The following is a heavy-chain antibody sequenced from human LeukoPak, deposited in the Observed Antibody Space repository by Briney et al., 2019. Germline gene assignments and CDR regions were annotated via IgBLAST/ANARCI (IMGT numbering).Heavy chain of an antibody. Sequence: PGGSLRLSCAASGFTFSSYAMSWVRQAPGKGLEWMTNINRDGSEKNYVDSVKGRFTITRDNAENSLYLQMNSLKVEDTAIYYCATYDSWSGYNIAYWGQGTLVTVSS. CDR1: GFTFSSYA. J-gene: IGHJ4*02. CDR3: ATYDSWSGYNIAY. V-gene: IGHV3-7*03. D-gene: IGHD3-3*01. CDR2: INRDGSEK.